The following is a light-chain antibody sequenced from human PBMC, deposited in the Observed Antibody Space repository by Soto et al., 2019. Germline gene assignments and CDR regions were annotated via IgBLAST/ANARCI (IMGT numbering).Light chain of an antibody. CDR2: WAS. J-gene: IGKJ3*01. V-gene: IGKV4-1*01. CDR1: QSVLYSSNNKNY. CDR3: QQYYSTPP. Sequence: DIVMTQSPDSLAVSLGEGATINCKSSQSVLYSSNNKNYLAWYQQKPAQPPKLLIYWASTRESGVPDRFSGSGSGTDFTLTISSLQAEDVAVYYCQQYYSTPPFGPGIKVDIK.